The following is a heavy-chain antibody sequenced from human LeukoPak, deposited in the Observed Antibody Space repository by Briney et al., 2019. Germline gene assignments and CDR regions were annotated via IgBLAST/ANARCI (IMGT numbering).Heavy chain of an antibody. CDR2: INPNSGGT. Sequence: SVKVSCEAFVYTFTGDYMNWVRQAPGHGVGWLGWINPNSGGTNYAQKFQGRVTMTRDTSISTAYMGLSRLRSEDTAVYYCARRVSSGWYVFDYWGQGTLVTVSS. J-gene: IGHJ4*02. CDR1: VYTFTGDY. CDR3: ARRVSSGWYVFDY. V-gene: IGHV1-2*02. D-gene: IGHD6-19*01.